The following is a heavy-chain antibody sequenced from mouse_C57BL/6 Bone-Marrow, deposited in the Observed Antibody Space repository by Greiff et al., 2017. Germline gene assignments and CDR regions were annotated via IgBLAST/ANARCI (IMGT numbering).Heavy chain of an antibody. V-gene: IGHV7-1*01. Sequence: EVQLMESGGGLVQSGRSLRLSCATSGFTFSDFYMEWVRQAPGKGLEWIAASRNKANDYTTEYSASVKGRFIVSRDTSQSILYLQMNALRAEDTAIYYCARDAHYSNYPFAYWGQGTLVTVSA. CDR2: SRNKANDYTT. CDR3: ARDAHYSNYPFAY. J-gene: IGHJ3*01. D-gene: IGHD2-5*01. CDR1: GFTFSDFY.